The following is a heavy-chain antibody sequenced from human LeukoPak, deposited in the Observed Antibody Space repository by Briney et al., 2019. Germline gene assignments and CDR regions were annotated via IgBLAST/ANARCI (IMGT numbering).Heavy chain of an antibody. CDR2: INPNSGGT. V-gene: IGHV1-2*02. CDR1: GYTFTGHY. Sequence: ASVKVSCKTFGYTFTGHYMHWVRQAPGQGLEWMGWINPNSGGTNYAQKFQGRVTMTRDTSISTAYMALSRLRSDDTAVYYCARACYDSSGYYGGEGYWGQGTLVTVSS. J-gene: IGHJ4*02. D-gene: IGHD3-22*01. CDR3: ARACYDSSGYYGGEGY.